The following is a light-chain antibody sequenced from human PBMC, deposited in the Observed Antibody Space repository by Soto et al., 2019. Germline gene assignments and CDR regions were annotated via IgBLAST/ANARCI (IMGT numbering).Light chain of an antibody. Sequence: DIQMTQSPSSLSASVGDRVTITCRANQSISNYLHWYQQKPGKAPKLLIYAAFSLQSGVPSRFSGSGSGTDFTLTISSLQPEDFATYYCQQRYSTPLYTFGQGTKLEIK. J-gene: IGKJ2*01. CDR3: QQRYSTPLYT. CDR2: AAF. V-gene: IGKV1-39*01. CDR1: QSISNY.